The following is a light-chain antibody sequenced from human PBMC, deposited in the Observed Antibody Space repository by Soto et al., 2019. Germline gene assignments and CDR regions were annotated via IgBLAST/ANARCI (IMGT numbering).Light chain of an antibody. J-gene: IGKJ5*01. V-gene: IGKV3-20*01. CDR1: QSINSKS. Sequence: EIVLTQSPGTLSLSPGEGATVSCRVSQSINSKSLVWYQRKFGQAPRLLIYNTSSRATGIPDRFSGSGSGTDFTLTISRLEPEDFAVYSCQQYGSSPITFGQGTRLEIK. CDR2: NTS. CDR3: QQYGSSPIT.